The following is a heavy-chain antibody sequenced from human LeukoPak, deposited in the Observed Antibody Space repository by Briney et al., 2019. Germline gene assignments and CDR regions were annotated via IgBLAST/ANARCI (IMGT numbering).Heavy chain of an antibody. CDR3: ASALPDGAVDGVVIIR. D-gene: IGHD3-3*01. J-gene: IGHJ4*02. V-gene: IGHV3-21*01. CDR2: ISSSSSYI. CDR1: GFTFSSYS. Sequence: PGGSLRLSCAASGFTFSSYSMNWVRQAPGKGLEWVSSISSSSSYIYYADSVKGRFTISRDNAKNSLYLQMNSLRAEDTAVYYCASALPDGAVDGVVIIRWGQGTLVTVSS.